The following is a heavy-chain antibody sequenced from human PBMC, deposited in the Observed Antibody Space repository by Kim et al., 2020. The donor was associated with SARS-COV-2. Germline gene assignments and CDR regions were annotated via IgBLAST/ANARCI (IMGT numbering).Heavy chain of an antibody. CDR3: AREDPISDY. CDR2: TI. Sequence: TIYYADYGKGRFTISRDNAKNSLYLQMNSLRDEDTAVYYCAREDPISDYWGQGTLVTVSS. J-gene: IGHJ4*02. V-gene: IGHV3-48*02. D-gene: IGHD3-3*02.